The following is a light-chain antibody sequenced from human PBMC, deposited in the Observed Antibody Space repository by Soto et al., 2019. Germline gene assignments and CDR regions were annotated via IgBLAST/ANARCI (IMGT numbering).Light chain of an antibody. CDR3: MQGTYWPRLT. V-gene: IGKV2-30*01. J-gene: IGKJ4*01. CDR1: QSLVYSDGHTY. CDR2: KVS. Sequence: DVVMTQSPLSLPVTLGQPASISCRSSQSLVYSDGHTYLNWFHQRPGQSPRRLIYKVSNRDSGVPDRFSGSRSGSDVTLKISRVEAGDVGVYYCMQGTYWPRLTFGGGTKVEIK.